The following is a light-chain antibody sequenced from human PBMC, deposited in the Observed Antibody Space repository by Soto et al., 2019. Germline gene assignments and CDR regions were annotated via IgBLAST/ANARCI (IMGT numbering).Light chain of an antibody. CDR2: DAF. CDR1: QSVGSY. V-gene: IGKV3-15*01. CDR3: HQYNSWPRGT. Sequence: EIVLTQSPATLSLSPGERATLSCRASQSVGSYLAWYQQKPGQAPRLLIYDAFNRATGIPVRFRGSGSGTEFTLTISSLQSEDSAVYYCHQYNSWPRGTFGPGTKVEIK. J-gene: IGKJ3*01.